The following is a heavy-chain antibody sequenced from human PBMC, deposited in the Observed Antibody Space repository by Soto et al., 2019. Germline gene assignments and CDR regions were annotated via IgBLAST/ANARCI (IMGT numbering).Heavy chain of an antibody. D-gene: IGHD2-15*01. J-gene: IGHJ6*03. CDR3: ARGAVVVVAATTAPYYYYYMDV. CDR2: MNPNSGNT. Sequence: GASVKVSCKASGYTFTSYDINWVRQATGQGREWMGWMNPNSGNTGYAQKFQGRVTMTRNTSISTAYMELSSLRSEDTAVYYCARGAVVVVAATTAPYYYYYMDVWGKGTTVTVSS. CDR1: GYTFTSYD. V-gene: IGHV1-8*01.